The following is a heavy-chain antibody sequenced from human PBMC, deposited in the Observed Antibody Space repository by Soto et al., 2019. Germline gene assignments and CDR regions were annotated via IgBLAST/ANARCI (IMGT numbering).Heavy chain of an antibody. D-gene: IGHD5-12*01. CDR2: ISYDGSNK. V-gene: IGHV3-30*18. CDR3: EKDLGYSGYDFQIPTQVTDY. Sequence: PGGSLRLSCAASGFTFSSYGMHWVRQAPGKGLEWVAVISYDGSNKYYADSVKGRFTISRDNSKNTLYLQMNSLRAEDTAVYFCEKDLGYSGYDFQIPTQVTDYWGQGTLVTVSS. J-gene: IGHJ4*02. CDR1: GFTFSSYG.